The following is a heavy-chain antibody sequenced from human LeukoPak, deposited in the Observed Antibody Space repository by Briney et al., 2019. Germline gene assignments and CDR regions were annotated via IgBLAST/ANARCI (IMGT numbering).Heavy chain of an antibody. CDR2: ISGSGGST. Sequence: GGSLRLSCAASGCTFSIYAMSWVRQAPGKGLEWVPAISGSGGSTYYADSVKGRFTISRDNSKNTLYLQMNGLRAEDTAVYYCAKILWFGESSPFDYWGQGTLVTVSS. CDR3: AKILWFGESSPFDY. CDR1: GCTFSIYA. D-gene: IGHD3-10*01. J-gene: IGHJ4*02. V-gene: IGHV3-23*01.